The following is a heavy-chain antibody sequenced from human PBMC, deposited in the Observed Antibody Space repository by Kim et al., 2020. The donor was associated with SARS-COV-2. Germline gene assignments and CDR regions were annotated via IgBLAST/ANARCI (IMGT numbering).Heavy chain of an antibody. D-gene: IGHD5-18*01. CDR1: GFTFSSYG. CDR2: IWYDGSNK. V-gene: IGHV3-33*01. CDR3: ARGGRGYSYGGAAMDV. Sequence: GGSLRLSCAASGFTFSSYGMHWVRQAPGKGLEWVAVIWYDGSNKYYADSVKGRFTISRDNSKNTLYLQMNSLRAEDTAVYYCARGGRGYSYGGAAMDVWGQGTTVTVSS. J-gene: IGHJ6*02.